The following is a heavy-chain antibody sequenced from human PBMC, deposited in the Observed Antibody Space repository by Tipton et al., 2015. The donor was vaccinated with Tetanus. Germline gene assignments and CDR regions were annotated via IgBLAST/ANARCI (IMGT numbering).Heavy chain of an antibody. V-gene: IGHV4-30-4*08. CDR3: ARLLRWTGTRQIDY. CDR2: IYYSGST. Sequence: TLSLTCTVSGGSISSSSYYWGWIRQPPGKGLEWIGYIYYSGSTYYNPSLKSRVTISVDTSKNQFSLKLSSVTAADTAVYYCARLLRWTGTRQIDYWGQGTLVTVSS. D-gene: IGHD1-7*01. J-gene: IGHJ4*02. CDR1: GGSISSSSYY.